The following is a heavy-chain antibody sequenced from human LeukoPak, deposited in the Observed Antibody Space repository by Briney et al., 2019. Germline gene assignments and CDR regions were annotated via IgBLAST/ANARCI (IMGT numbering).Heavy chain of an antibody. V-gene: IGHV3-23*01. CDR1: GFTFSTYG. J-gene: IGHJ4*02. Sequence: GGALRLSCAASGFTFSTYGMTWVRQAPGKGLEGVSAISGSGSSTYYADSVKGLFTIYRDNSKNTLYLQMNSLRAEDTAVYYCAKHYYGSGSYYFDYWGQGTLVTVSS. D-gene: IGHD3-10*01. CDR2: ISGSGSST. CDR3: AKHYYGSGSYYFDY.